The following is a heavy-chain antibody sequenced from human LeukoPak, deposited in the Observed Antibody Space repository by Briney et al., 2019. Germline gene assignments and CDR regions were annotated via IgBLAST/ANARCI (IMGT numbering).Heavy chain of an antibody. V-gene: IGHV3-21*04. J-gene: IGHJ4*02. Sequence: SGGSLRLSCAASGFTFSSYTMNWVRQAPGKGLEWVSSISSSSSYIYYADSVKGRFTISRDNSKNTLYLQMNSLRAEDTAVYYCAIGLGYRSVPFSDYWGQGTLVTVSS. D-gene: IGHD3-16*01. CDR2: ISSSSSYI. CDR3: AIGLGYRSVPFSDY. CDR1: GFTFSSYT.